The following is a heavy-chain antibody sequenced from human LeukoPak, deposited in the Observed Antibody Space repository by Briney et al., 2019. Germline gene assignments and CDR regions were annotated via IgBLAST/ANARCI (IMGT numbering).Heavy chain of an antibody. V-gene: IGHV4-38-2*02. CDR3: ARRNDSSGYGIDY. D-gene: IGHD3-22*01. J-gene: IGHJ4*02. CDR1: GYSISSSYY. CDR2: IYYSGTT. Sequence: SETLSLTCTVSGYSISSSYYWGWIRQPPGKGLQWIGYIYYSGTTYYNPSLKSRVTISVDTSKNQFSLKLTSVTAADTAVYYCARRNDSSGYGIDYWGQGTLVTVSS.